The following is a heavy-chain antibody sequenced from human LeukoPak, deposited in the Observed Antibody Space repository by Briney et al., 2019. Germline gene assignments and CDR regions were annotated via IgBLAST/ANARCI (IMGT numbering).Heavy chain of an antibody. D-gene: IGHD2-15*01. CDR3: AREKAVVAATPFYYYYYMDV. J-gene: IGHJ6*03. Sequence: SETLSLTCTVSGGTISSYYWSWIRQPPGKGLEWIGYICYSGSTNYNPALKSRVTISVDTSKNQFSLKLSSVTAADTAVYYCAREKAVVAATPFYYYYYMDVWGKGTTVTVSS. CDR2: ICYSGST. CDR1: GGTISSYY. V-gene: IGHV4-59*01.